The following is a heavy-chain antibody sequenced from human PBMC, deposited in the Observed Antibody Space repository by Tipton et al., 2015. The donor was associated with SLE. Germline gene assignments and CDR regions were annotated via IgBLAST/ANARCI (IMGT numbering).Heavy chain of an antibody. CDR1: GGSISSGSYY. CDR3: ARKTTVITPGAFDI. J-gene: IGHJ3*02. V-gene: IGHV4-61*09. Sequence: TLSLTCTVSGGSISSGSYYWSWIRQPAGKGLEWIGHIYATGITNYNPSLKSRVTIYVDTSKNQFSLKLSSVTAADTAAYYCARKTTVITPGAFDIWGQGTMVTVSS. CDR2: IYATGIT. D-gene: IGHD4-23*01.